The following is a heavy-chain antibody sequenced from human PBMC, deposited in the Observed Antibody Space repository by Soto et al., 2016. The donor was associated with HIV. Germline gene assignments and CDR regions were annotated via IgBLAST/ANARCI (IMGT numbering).Heavy chain of an antibody. CDR3: ARPKPYWELPDMDALDL. CDR1: RFTFSSYG. V-gene: IGHV3-33*01. D-gene: IGHD1-26*01. CDR2: IWYDGSKK. J-gene: IGHJ3*01. Sequence: QVRLVESGGGVVQPGRSLRLSCIASRFTFSSYGMHWVRQAPGKGLEWLGVIWYDGSKKSYGDSVKGRFTISRDNSKNTVYLEMSSLRVEDTAVYYCARPKPYWELPDMDALDLWGQGTMVIVSS.